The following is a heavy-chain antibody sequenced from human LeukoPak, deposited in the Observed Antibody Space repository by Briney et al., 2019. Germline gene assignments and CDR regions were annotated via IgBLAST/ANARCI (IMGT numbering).Heavy chain of an antibody. Sequence: PGGPLTLFCAAPGLTFCRHWMSWLRQALGNGLPWVANIKQDGSEKYYVGSVKGRFTISRNNAKNSLYLQMSGLRAEGTAVYYCARLDNWNDDDNFDYWGQGTLVSVSS. CDR1: GLTFCRHW. CDR2: IKQDGSEK. J-gene: IGHJ4*02. CDR3: ARLDNWNDDDNFDY. V-gene: IGHV3-7*04. D-gene: IGHD1-20*01.